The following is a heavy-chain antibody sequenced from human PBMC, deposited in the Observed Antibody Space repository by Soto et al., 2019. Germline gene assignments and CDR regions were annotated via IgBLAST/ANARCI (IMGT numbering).Heavy chain of an antibody. Sequence: QVQLVESGGGVVQPGRSLRLSCAASGFTFSSYAMHWVRQAPGKGLEWVAVISYDGSNKYYADSVKGRFTISRDNSKNSLYLQRKSLKAEDTALYYGDRPQWAILTNDALDIWGKGTMVTVSS. D-gene: IGHD1-26*01. CDR1: GFTFSSYA. V-gene: IGHV3-30*04. J-gene: IGHJ3*02. CDR2: ISYDGSNK. CDR3: DRPQWAILTNDALDI.